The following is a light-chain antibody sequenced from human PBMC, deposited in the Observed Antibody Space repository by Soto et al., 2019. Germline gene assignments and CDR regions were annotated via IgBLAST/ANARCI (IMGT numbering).Light chain of an antibody. CDR1: SSNIGNNY. V-gene: IGLV1-51*02. CDR2: ASN. Sequence: QSVLTQPPSVSAAPGQTVTISCSGSSSNIGNNYVSWYQQLPGTAPKLLIYASNKRYSGIPDRFSASKSGTSATLGITGLQTGDEADYYCGTWDNSLSAWVFGGGTKLTVL. J-gene: IGLJ3*02. CDR3: GTWDNSLSAWV.